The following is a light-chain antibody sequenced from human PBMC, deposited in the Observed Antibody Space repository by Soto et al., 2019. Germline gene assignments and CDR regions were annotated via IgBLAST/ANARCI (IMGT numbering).Light chain of an antibody. J-gene: IGKJ4*01. CDR1: QSVSTY. Sequence: EVVLTQSPATLSLSPGERATLSCRASQSVSTYLAWYQHKPGQARRLLIYDASISATGTPARFSGGGSGTAFTLTISSLAPEDLAVYYCQHRSPWPPGATFGGETKVEIK. CDR2: DAS. CDR3: QHRSPWPPGAT. V-gene: IGKV3-11*01.